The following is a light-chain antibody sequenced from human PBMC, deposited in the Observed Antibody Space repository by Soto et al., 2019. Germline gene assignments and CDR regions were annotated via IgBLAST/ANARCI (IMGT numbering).Light chain of an antibody. J-gene: IGLJ2*01. Sequence: QSVLTQPPSASGSPGQSVTISCTGTSSDVAGSNYVSWYQQHPGKAPKLIIYDVTKRPAGVPDRFSCSKSCNTSSLTVTGLQAYDEAYYYCSSFARGDMPHVLFGGGTKVTVL. CDR3: SSFARGDMPHVL. V-gene: IGLV2-8*01. CDR2: DVT. CDR1: SSDVAGSNY.